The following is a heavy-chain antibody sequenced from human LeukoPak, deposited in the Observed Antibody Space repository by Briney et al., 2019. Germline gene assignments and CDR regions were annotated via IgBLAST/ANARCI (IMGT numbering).Heavy chain of an antibody. Sequence: ASVKVSCKASGYTFFTSDVSWVRQAPGQGLEWMGWISAYNGKTNYAQKFQGRVTMTTDTSTNTAYMEPRSLRSDDTAVYYCARGERCSSTSCYGSDAFDIWGQGTMVTVSS. J-gene: IGHJ3*02. CDR3: ARGERCSSTSCYGSDAFDI. CDR1: GYTFFTSD. D-gene: IGHD2-2*01. V-gene: IGHV1-18*01. CDR2: ISAYNGKT.